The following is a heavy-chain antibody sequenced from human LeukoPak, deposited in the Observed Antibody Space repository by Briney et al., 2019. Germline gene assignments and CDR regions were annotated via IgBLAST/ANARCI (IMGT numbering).Heavy chain of an antibody. CDR3: ARARDGYKWASFDY. CDR2: INPNSGGT. V-gene: IGHV1-2*02. CDR1: GYTFTGYY. Sequence: GASVKVSCKASGYTFTGYYMHWVRQAPGQGLEWMGWINPNSGGTNYAQKFQGRVTMTRDTSISTAYMELSRLRSDDTAVYYCARARDGYKWASFDYWGQGTLVTVSS. J-gene: IGHJ4*02. D-gene: IGHD5-24*01.